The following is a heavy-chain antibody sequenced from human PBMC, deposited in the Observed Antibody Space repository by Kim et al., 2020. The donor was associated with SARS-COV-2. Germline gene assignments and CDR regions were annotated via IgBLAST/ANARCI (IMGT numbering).Heavy chain of an antibody. CDR3: ARDPAYQYGMDV. J-gene: IGHJ6*02. V-gene: IGHV6-1*01. Sequence: SQTLSLTCAISGDSVSSLTSAWNWIRQSPSRGLEWLGRTYYRSKWYNQYAVSAKSRITITPDTSKNQFSLQLNSLTPEDTAVYYCARDPAYQYGMDVWGQGTTVTVSS. CDR1: GDSVSSLTSA. CDR2: TYYRSKWYN.